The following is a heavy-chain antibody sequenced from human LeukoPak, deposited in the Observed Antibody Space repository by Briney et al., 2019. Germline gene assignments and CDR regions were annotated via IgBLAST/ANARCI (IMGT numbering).Heavy chain of an antibody. V-gene: IGHV1-2*02. J-gene: IGHJ4*02. Sequence: ASVKVSFKASGYTFTDYYIHWVRQAPGQGRERMGGINPNSGGTNYAQTFQGRVTMTRDTSITTAYLELSRLRSDDTAVYYCARIGYNHHLDYWGQGTLVTVSS. CDR2: INPNSGGT. CDR1: GYTFTDYY. D-gene: IGHD5-24*01. CDR3: ARIGYNHHLDY.